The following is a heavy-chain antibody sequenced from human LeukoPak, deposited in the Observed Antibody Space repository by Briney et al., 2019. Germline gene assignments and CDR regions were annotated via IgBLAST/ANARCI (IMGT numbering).Heavy chain of an antibody. CDR3: ARSITIFGVVLNAYFDY. D-gene: IGHD3-3*01. CDR1: GGTFSSYA. CDR2: ITPIFGTA. Sequence: SVKVSCKASGGTFSSYAISWVRQAPGQGLEWMGGITPIFGTANYAQKFQGRVTITADESTSTAYMELSSLRSEDTAVYYCARSITIFGVVLNAYFDYWGQGTLVTVSS. V-gene: IGHV1-69*13. J-gene: IGHJ4*02.